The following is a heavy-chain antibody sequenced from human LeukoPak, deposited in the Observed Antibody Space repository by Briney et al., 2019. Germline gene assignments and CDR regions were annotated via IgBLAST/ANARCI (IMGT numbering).Heavy chain of an antibody. D-gene: IGHD2-2*01. V-gene: IGHV4-31*03. CDR1: GASITNDDYY. CDR3: ARRAPFSNWFDP. CDR2: IYFSGST. J-gene: IGHJ5*02. Sequence: SETLSLTCTVSGASITNDDYYWSWIRQHPGKGPEWIGYIYFSGSTYYNPTLKSRASVSVDPSKSQFSLRLTSVTAADTAVYYCARRAPFSNWFDPWGQGTLVIVSS.